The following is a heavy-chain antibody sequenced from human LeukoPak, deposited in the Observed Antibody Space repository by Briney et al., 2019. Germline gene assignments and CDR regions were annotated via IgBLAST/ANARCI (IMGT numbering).Heavy chain of an antibody. CDR1: GGTFSSYA. Sequence: SVKVSCKASGGTFSSYAISWVRQAPGQGLEWMGEIIPIFGTANYAQKFQGRVTITADESTSTAYMELSSLRSEDTAVYYCASHFYYGSGSYYLPFDYWGQGTLVTVSS. J-gene: IGHJ4*02. V-gene: IGHV1-69*13. CDR3: ASHFYYGSGSYYLPFDY. D-gene: IGHD3-10*01. CDR2: IIPIFGTA.